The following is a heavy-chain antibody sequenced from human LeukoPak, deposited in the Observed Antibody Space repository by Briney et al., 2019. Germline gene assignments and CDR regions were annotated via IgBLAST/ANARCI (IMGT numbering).Heavy chain of an antibody. J-gene: IGHJ4*02. CDR2: IKQDGSEK. V-gene: IGHV3-7*03. CDR1: SGYW. CDR3: AIWSVELNQ. D-gene: IGHD3-10*01. Sequence: GGSLRLSCAAFSGYWMTWVRQAPGKGLEWVANIKQDGSEKYYVDSVKGRFTISRDNVKGSLYLQMNSLRVEDTAVYYCAIWSVELNQWGQGTLVTVSS.